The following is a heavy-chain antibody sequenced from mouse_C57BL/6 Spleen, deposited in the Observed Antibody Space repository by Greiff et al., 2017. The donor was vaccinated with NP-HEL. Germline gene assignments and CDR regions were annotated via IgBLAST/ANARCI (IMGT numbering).Heavy chain of an antibody. Sequence: EVKLVESGEGLVKPGGSLKLSCAASGFTFSSYAMSWVRQTPEKRLEWVAYISSGGDYIYYADTVKGRFTISRDNARNTRYLQMSSLKSEETAMYYCTRDDGSSPAWFAYWGQGTLVTVSA. CDR2: ISSGGDYI. J-gene: IGHJ3*01. V-gene: IGHV5-9-1*02. CDR1: GFTFSSYA. D-gene: IGHD1-1*01. CDR3: TRDDGSSPAWFAY.